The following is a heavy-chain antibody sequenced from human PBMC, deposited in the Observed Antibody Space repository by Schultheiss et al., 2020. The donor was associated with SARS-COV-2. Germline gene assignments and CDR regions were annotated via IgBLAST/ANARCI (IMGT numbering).Heavy chain of an antibody. CDR3: AKKSGSGFTYYFDY. CDR2: ISGSGGST. D-gene: IGHD5-12*01. J-gene: IGHJ4*02. CDR1: GFTVSSNY. Sequence: GGSLRLSCAASGFTVSSNYMSWVRQAPGKGLEWVSAISGSGGSTYYADSVKGRFTISRDSSKNTLFLQMNSLRVEDTAIYYCAKKSGSGFTYYFDYWGQGSLVTVSS. V-gene: IGHV3-23*01.